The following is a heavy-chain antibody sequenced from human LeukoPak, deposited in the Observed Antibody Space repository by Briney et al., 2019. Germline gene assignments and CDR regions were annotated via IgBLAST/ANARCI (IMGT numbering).Heavy chain of an antibody. CDR3: ARDPKYCSSTSCYSH. Sequence: TGGSLRLSCAASGFTFSSYWMHWVRQAPGKGLVWVSRINTDGSSTSYADSVKGRFTISRDNAKNTLYLQMNSLRAEDTAVYYCARDPKYCSSTSCYSHWGQGTLVTVSS. CDR1: GFTFSSYW. D-gene: IGHD2-2*01. V-gene: IGHV3-74*01. CDR2: INTDGSST. J-gene: IGHJ4*02.